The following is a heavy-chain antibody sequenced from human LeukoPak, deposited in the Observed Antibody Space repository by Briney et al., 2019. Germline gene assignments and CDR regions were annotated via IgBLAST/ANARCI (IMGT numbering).Heavy chain of an antibody. CDR1: GFTFSSYA. CDR2: ISYDGSNK. Sequence: GGSLRLSCAASGFTFSSYAMHWVRQAPGKGLEWVAVISYDGSNKYYADSVKGRFTISRDNSKNTLYLQMNSLRAEDTAVYYCARGDPADFDYWGQGTLVTVSS. CDR3: ARGDPADFDY. D-gene: IGHD2-2*01. J-gene: IGHJ4*02. V-gene: IGHV3-30*04.